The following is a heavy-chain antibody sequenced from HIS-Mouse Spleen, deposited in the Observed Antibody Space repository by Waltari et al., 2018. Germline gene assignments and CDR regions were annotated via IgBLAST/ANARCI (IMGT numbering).Heavy chain of an antibody. V-gene: IGHV3-7*01. J-gene: IGHJ5*02. CDR3: ARAITIFGVVPNWFDP. D-gene: IGHD3-3*01. Sequence: EVQLVESGGGLVQPGVSLSLSCASSGFTFRSYWMSWFRCAPGKGLEWVANIKQDGSEKYYVESVKGRFTISRDNAKNSLYLQMNSLRAEDTAGYYCARAITIFGVVPNWFDPWGQGTLVTVSS. CDR1: GFTFRSYW. CDR2: IKQDGSEK.